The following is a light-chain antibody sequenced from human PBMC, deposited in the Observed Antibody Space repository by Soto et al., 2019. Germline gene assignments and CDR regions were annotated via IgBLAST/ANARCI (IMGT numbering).Light chain of an antibody. CDR1: SSNIGSNT. V-gene: IGLV1-44*01. CDR2: DNN. Sequence: QSVLTQPPSASGTPGRRVTISCSGSSSNIGSNTVTWYLQLPGTAPKLLIYDNNDRPSEVPDRFSGSKSGTSASLAISGLQSEDEADYYCAAWDDNLNGLIFGTGTKVTVL. J-gene: IGLJ1*01. CDR3: AAWDDNLNGLI.